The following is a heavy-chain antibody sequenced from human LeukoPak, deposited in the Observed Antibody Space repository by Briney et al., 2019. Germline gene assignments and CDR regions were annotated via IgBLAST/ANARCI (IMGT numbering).Heavy chain of an antibody. CDR1: GYTFTSYG. V-gene: IGHV1-8*03. D-gene: IGHD1-26*01. CDR2: MNPNSGNT. J-gene: IGHJ3*02. Sequence: ASVKVSCKASGYTFTSYGISWVRQAPGQGLEWMGWMNPNSGNTGYAQKFQGRVTITRNTSMSTAYMELSSLRSEDTAVYYCARGPLGGYRDAFDIWGQGTMVTVSS. CDR3: ARGPLGGYRDAFDI.